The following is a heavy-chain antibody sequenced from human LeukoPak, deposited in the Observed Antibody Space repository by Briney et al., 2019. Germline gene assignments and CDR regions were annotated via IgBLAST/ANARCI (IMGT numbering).Heavy chain of an antibody. CDR2: IRYDGSNK. CDR1: GFTFSSYG. Sequence: PGGSPRDSCAASGFTFSSYGVHWVRQAPGKGLEWVAFIRYDGSNKYYADSVKGRFTISRDNSKNTLYLQMNSLRAEDTAVYYCAKDLDILTGQRFDYWGHGTLVTVSS. J-gene: IGHJ4*03. CDR3: AKDLDILTGQRFDY. V-gene: IGHV3-30*02. D-gene: IGHD3-9*01.